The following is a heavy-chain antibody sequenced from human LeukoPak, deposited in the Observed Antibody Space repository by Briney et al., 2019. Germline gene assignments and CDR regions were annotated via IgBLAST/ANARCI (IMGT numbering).Heavy chain of an antibody. CDR2: INPSGGST. Sequence: ASVKVSCKASGYTFTSYYMHWVRQAPGQGLEWMGIINPSGGSTSYAQKSQGRVTMTRDTSTSTVYMELSSLRSEDTAVYYCARDRVDILTAYYYYGMDVWGQGTTVTVSS. V-gene: IGHV1-46*01. J-gene: IGHJ6*02. CDR1: GYTFTSYY. CDR3: ARDRVDILTAYYYYGMDV. D-gene: IGHD3-9*01.